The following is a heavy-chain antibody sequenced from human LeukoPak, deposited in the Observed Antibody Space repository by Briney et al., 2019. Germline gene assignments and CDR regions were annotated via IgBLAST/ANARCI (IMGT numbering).Heavy chain of an antibody. J-gene: IGHJ6*03. V-gene: IGHV4-34*01. Sequence: NPSETLSLTSAVYGGSFSDYYWSWIRQSPGKGLEWITEINPSGSTNYNPSLKSRVTISVDTSKNQSSLKLKSVTAADTAVYYCARRPLYRSGWYENESYYYYMDVWGKGTTVTISS. CDR2: INPSGST. CDR1: GGSFSDYY. CDR3: ARRPLYRSGWYENESYYYYMDV. D-gene: IGHD6-19*01.